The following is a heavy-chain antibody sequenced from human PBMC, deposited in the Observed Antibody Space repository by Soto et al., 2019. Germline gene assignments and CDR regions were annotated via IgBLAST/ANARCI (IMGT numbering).Heavy chain of an antibody. CDR1: GFTFSSYA. Sequence: GGSLRLSCAASGFTFSSYAMSWVRQAPGKGLEWVSAISGSGGSTYYADSVKGRFTISRDNSKNTLYLQMNSLRAEDTAVYYCAKAGGYCSGGSCYYYYYYYMDVWGKGTTVTVSS. CDR3: AKAGGYCSGGSCYYYYYYYMDV. CDR2: ISGSGGST. V-gene: IGHV3-23*01. J-gene: IGHJ6*03. D-gene: IGHD2-15*01.